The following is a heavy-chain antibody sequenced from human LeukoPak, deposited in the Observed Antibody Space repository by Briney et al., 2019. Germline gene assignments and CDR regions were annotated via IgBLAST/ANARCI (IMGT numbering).Heavy chain of an antibody. D-gene: IGHD3-3*01. V-gene: IGHV4-34*01. J-gene: IGHJ5*02. Sequence: SETLSLTCAVYGGSFSGYYWSWIRQPPGKGLEWIGEINHSGSTNYNPSLKSRVTISVDTSKNQFSLKLSSVTAADTAVYYCARDAVRFLDAGWFDPWGQGTLVTVSS. CDR1: GGSFSGYY. CDR2: INHSGST. CDR3: ARDAVRFLDAGWFDP.